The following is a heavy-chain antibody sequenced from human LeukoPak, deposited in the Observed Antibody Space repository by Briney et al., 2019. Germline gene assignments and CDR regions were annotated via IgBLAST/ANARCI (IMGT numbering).Heavy chain of an antibody. CDR3: ARKGKVAPGYYYYMDV. Sequence: ASETLSLTCAVYGGSFSGYYWSWIRQPPGKGLEWIGEINHSRSTNYNPSLKSRVTISVDTSKNQFSLKLSSVTAADTAVYYCARKGKVAPGYYYYMDVWGKGTTVTVSS. J-gene: IGHJ6*03. CDR2: INHSRST. V-gene: IGHV4-34*01. D-gene: IGHD1-14*01. CDR1: GGSFSGYY.